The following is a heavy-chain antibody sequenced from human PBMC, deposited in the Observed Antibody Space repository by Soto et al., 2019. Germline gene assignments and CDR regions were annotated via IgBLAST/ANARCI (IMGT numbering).Heavy chain of an antibody. CDR3: AKSDYYDSSGYASLFDY. Sequence: GGSLRLSCAASGFTFSSYAMAWVRQAPGQGLEWVSGISGSGGSTYYADSVKGRFTISRDNSKNTRYVQMNSLRAEDTAVYYCAKSDYYDSSGYASLFDYWGQGTLVTVSS. CDR1: GFTFSSYA. V-gene: IGHV3-23*01. D-gene: IGHD3-22*01. CDR2: ISGSGGST. J-gene: IGHJ4*02.